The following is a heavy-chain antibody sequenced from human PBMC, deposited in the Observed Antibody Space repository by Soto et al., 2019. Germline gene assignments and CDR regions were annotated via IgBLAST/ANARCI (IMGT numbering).Heavy chain of an antibody. CDR2: IYWDDDK. CDR1: GFSLTTSGVG. V-gene: IGHV2-5*02. D-gene: IGHD3-3*01. Sequence: QITLNESGPTVVKPAETLTLTCTFSGFSLTTSGVGVGWIRQSPGNAPEWLAIIYWDDDKRYSASLKSSITITPAHSKIQVVLTMASVEPADTATYYCAHRILRTVFGLVTTTAIYFDFWGQGTPVVVSS. J-gene: IGHJ4*02. CDR3: AHRILRTVFGLVTTTAIYFDF.